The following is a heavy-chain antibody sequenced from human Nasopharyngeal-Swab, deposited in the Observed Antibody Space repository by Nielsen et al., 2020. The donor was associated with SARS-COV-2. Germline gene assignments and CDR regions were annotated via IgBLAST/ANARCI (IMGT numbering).Heavy chain of an antibody. CDR2: INTNTGNP. D-gene: IGHD3-10*01. J-gene: IGHJ6*03. CDR1: D. CDR3: ARSRVMEQWFGELFSNYYYYYMDV. V-gene: IGHV7-4-1*02. Sequence: DMMLGRPTPGRGLEGMGWINTNTGNPTYAQGFTGRFVFSLDTSVSTAYLQISSLKAEDTAVYYCARSRVMEQWFGELFSNYYYYYMDVWGKGTTVTVSS.